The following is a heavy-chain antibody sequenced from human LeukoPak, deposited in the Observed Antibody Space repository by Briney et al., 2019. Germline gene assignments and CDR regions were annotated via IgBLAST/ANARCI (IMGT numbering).Heavy chain of an antibody. D-gene: IGHD3-22*01. J-gene: IGHJ4*02. CDR3: ARDPNYDSSGYFAY. CDR1: GFTVSSTY. V-gene: IGHV3-53*01. Sequence: PGGSLRLSCAASGFTVSSTYMSWVRQAPGEGLEWVSVIYTGGSTYYADSVKGRFTISRDNSKNTLHLQMNSLRAEDTAVYYCARDPNYDSSGYFAYWGQGTLVTVSS. CDR2: IYTGGST.